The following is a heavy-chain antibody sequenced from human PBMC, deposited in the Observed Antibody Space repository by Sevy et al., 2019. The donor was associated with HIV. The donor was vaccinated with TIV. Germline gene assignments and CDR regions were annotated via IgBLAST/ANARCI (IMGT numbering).Heavy chain of an antibody. D-gene: IGHD5-18*01. Sequence: SETLSLTCTVSGGSISSYYWSWIRQPPGKGLEWIGYIYYSGSTNYNPSLKSRVTISVDTSKNQFSLKLSSVTAADTAVYYCAGQRGYSYVSDYWGQGTLVTVSS. CDR1: GGSISSYY. CDR3: AGQRGYSYVSDY. V-gene: IGHV4-59*08. J-gene: IGHJ4*02. CDR2: IYYSGST.